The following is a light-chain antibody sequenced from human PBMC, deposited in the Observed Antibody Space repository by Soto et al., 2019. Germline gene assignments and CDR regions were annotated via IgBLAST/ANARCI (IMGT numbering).Light chain of an antibody. Sequence: EIVLTQSPGTLSLSPGERATLSCRASQSIGSYLAWYQQRPGQAPRLLIYGASIRATGIPDRVSGSGSGADFTLTINRLEPEDFAVYYCQQYGSSGTFGQGTKVEIK. V-gene: IGKV3-20*01. CDR3: QQYGSSGT. CDR2: GAS. J-gene: IGKJ1*01. CDR1: QSIGSY.